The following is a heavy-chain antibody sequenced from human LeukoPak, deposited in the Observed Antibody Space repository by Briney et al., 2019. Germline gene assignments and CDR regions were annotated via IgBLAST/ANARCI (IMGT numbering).Heavy chain of an antibody. CDR1: GGSFSGYY. V-gene: IGHV4-34*01. CDR3: ARGTIFGVVGGP. CDR2: INHSGST. D-gene: IGHD3-3*01. Sequence: SETLSLTCAVYGGSFSGYYWGWIRQPPGKGLEWIGEINHSGSTNYNPSLKSRVTISVDRSKNQFSLKLSSVTAADTAVYYCARGTIFGVVGGPWGQGTLVTVSS. J-gene: IGHJ5*02.